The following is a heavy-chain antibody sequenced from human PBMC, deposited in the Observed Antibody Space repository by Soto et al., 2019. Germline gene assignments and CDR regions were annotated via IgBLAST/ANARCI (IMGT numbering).Heavy chain of an antibody. J-gene: IGHJ6*02. V-gene: IGHV1-69*01. Sequence: QVQLVQSGAEVKKPGSSVKVSCKASGGTFSSYAISWVRQAPGQGLEWMGGIIPIFGTANYAQKFQGRVTITADESTSTAYMELSSLRSEDTAVYYCASEAMVRGVIITGYYYYGMDVWGQGTTVTVSS. CDR3: ASEAMVRGVIITGYYYYGMDV. D-gene: IGHD3-10*01. CDR1: GGTFSSYA. CDR2: IIPIFGTA.